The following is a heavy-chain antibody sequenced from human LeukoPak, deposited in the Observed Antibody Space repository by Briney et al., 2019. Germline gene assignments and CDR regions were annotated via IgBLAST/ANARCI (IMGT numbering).Heavy chain of an antibody. J-gene: IGHJ4*02. CDR1: GYTFTSYG. Sequence: ASVKVSCKASGYTFTSYGISWVRQAPGQGLEWMGWISAYNGNTNYAQKLQGRVTMTTDTSTSTAYMELRSLRSDDTAVYYCARDPDSSGATDYFDYWGQRTLVTVSS. V-gene: IGHV1-18*01. D-gene: IGHD6-19*01. CDR2: ISAYNGNT. CDR3: ARDPDSSGATDYFDY.